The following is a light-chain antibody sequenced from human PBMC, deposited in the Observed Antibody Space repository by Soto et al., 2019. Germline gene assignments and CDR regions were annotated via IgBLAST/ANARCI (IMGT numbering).Light chain of an antibody. CDR3: QQSGSSPYT. V-gene: IGKV3-20*01. Sequence: EIVLTQSPGTLSLSPGERATLSCRASQSVTSNYLAWYQQKSGQAPRLLIYGASSRATGIPDRFSGSGSGTDFTLTISRLEPEDFEVYYCQQSGSSPYTFGQGTYLEIK. CDR1: QSVTSNY. CDR2: GAS. J-gene: IGKJ2*01.